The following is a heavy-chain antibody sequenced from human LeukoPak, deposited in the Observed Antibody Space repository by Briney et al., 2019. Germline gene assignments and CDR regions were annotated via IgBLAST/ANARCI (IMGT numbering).Heavy chain of an antibody. CDR2: INHSGST. CDR3: ARHPARGSYSTNSY. CDR1: GGSFSGYY. J-gene: IGHJ4*02. Sequence: PSETLSLTCAVYGGSFSGYYWSWIRQPPGKGPEWIGEINHSGSTNYNPSLQSRVTISVDTSKNQFSLKLSSVTAADTAVYYCARHPARGSYSTNSYWGQGTLVTVSS. V-gene: IGHV4-34*01. D-gene: IGHD1-26*01.